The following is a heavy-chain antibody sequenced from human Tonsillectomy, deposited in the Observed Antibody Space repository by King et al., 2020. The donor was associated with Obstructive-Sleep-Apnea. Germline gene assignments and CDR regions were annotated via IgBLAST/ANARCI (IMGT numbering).Heavy chain of an antibody. CDR1: GYRFTSYW. D-gene: IGHD3-3*01. CDR3: ARQISFFGDQVEGDPDDASWFDP. V-gene: IGHV5-51*01. CDR2: IYPGDSDT. Sequence: VQLVESGAEVKKPGESLKISCKGSGYRFTSYWIGWVRQMPGKGLEWMGIIYPGDSDTRFSPSFQGQVTISADKSISTAYLQWSSLKASDTAMYYCARQISFFGDQVEGDPDDASWFDPWGQGTLVTVSS. J-gene: IGHJ5*02.